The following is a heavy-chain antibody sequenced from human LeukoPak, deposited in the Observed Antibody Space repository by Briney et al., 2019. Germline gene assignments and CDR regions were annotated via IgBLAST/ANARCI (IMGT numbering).Heavy chain of an antibody. J-gene: IGHJ4*02. CDR2: ISGSGGST. Sequence: GGSLRLSCAASGFTFSSYAMSWVRQAPGNGLEWVSAISGSGGSTYYADSVKGRFTISRDNSKNTLYLQMNSLRAEDTAVYYCAKDLCSGGSCYVADYWGQGTLVTVSS. V-gene: IGHV3-23*01. CDR3: AKDLCSGGSCYVADY. CDR1: GFTFSSYA. D-gene: IGHD2-15*01.